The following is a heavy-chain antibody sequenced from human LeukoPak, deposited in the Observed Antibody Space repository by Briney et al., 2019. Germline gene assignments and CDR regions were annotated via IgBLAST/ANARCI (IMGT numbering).Heavy chain of an antibody. J-gene: IGHJ6*02. CDR1: AFTFRDYW. Sequence: GGSLRLSCAASAFTFRDYWIHWVRQAPGKGLVWVSRINNDGSGTTYADSVKGRFTVSRDNAKNTVSLQMNSLRVEDTAVYYCVRGGWNHAMGVWGRGTTVTVSS. CDR2: INNDGSGT. V-gene: IGHV3-74*01. D-gene: IGHD1-1*01. CDR3: VRGGWNHAMGV.